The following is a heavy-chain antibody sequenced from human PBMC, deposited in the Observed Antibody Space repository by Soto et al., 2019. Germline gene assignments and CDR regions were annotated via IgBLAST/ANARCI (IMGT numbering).Heavy chain of an antibody. D-gene: IGHD4-17*01. CDR1: GFTFDEYV. J-gene: IGHJ4*02. CDR3: ANSLYGDYYLDD. CDR2: ISWNGATF. Sequence: EVQLVESGGGLVQPGRSLRLSCAASGFTFDEYVMYWVRQAPGKGLEWVSSISWNGATFVYADSVKGRFTISRVNAENWLDLQMSSLTAEDTALYYWANSLYGDYYLDDWGQGTLVTVSS. V-gene: IGHV3-9*01.